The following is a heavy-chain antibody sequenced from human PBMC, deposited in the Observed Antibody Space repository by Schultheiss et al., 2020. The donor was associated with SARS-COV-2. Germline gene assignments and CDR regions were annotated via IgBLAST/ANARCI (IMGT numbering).Heavy chain of an antibody. Sequence: GSLRLSCTVSGDSIGTGYYWGWIRQPPEKGLEWIASIYHDGSSYHSPSLKSRVTISVDTSRGHFSLGLTSVTVADTAVYYCARSVTVRTDAFDIWGQGTMVTVSS. V-gene: IGHV4-38-2*02. D-gene: IGHD4-17*01. CDR2: IYHDGSS. CDR3: ARSVTVRTDAFDI. CDR1: GDSIGTGYY. J-gene: IGHJ3*02.